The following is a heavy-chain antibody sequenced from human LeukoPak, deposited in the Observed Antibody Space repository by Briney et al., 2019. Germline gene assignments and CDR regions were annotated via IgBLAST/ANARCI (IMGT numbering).Heavy chain of an antibody. V-gene: IGHV1-18*01. CDR1: GYTFTSYG. CDR3: ARDIVVVPAAMPYYYGMDV. CDR2: ISAYNGNT. D-gene: IGHD2-2*01. J-gene: IGHJ6*02. Sequence: ASVKVSCKASGYTFTSYGISWVRQAPGQGLEWMGWISAYNGNTNYAQKLQGRVTMTTDTSTSTAYTELRSLRSDDTAVYYCARDIVVVPAAMPYYYGMDVWGQGTTVTVSS.